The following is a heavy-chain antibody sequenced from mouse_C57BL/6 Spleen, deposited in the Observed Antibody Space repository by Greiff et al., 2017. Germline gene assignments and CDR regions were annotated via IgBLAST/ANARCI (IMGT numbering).Heavy chain of an antibody. J-gene: IGHJ2*01. D-gene: IGHD4-1*01. Sequence: EVQLQQSGPELVKPGASVKISCKASGYTFTDYYMNWVKQSHGKSLEWIGDIIPNNGGTSYNQKFKGKATLTVDKSSSTAYMELRSLTSEDSAVYYCARRGTGFDYWGQGTTLTVSS. CDR1: GYTFTDYY. V-gene: IGHV1-26*01. CDR2: IIPNNGGT. CDR3: ARRGTGFDY.